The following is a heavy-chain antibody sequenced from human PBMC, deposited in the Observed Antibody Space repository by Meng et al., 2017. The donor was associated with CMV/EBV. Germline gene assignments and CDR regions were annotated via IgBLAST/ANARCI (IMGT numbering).Heavy chain of an antibody. CDR3: ARGEMATTRPLDY. CDR1: GFTFSSYS. V-gene: IGHV3-21*01. J-gene: IGHJ4*02. Sequence: GESLKISCAASGFTFSSYSMNWVRQAPGKGLEWVSSISSSSSYIYYADSVKGRFTISRDNAKNSLYLQMNSLRAEDTAVYYCARGEMATTRPLDYWGQGTLVTVSS. CDR2: ISSSSSYI. D-gene: IGHD5-24*01.